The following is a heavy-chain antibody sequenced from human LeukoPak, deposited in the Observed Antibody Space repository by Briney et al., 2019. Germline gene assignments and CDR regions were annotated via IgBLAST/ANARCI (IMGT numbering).Heavy chain of an antibody. J-gene: IGHJ4*02. CDR1: GFTFSSYG. D-gene: IGHD6-13*01. CDR2: ISYDGSNK. CDR3: AKVFFPQLDFDY. V-gene: IGHV3-30*18. Sequence: PGGSLRLSCAASGFTFSSYGMHWVRQAPGKGLEWVAVISYDGSNKYYADSVKGRFTISRDNSKNTLYLQMNSLRAEDTAVYYCAKVFFPQLDFDYWGQGTLVTVSS.